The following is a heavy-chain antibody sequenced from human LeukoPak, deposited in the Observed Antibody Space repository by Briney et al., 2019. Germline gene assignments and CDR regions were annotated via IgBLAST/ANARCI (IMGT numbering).Heavy chain of an antibody. J-gene: IGHJ3*02. CDR1: GGSLSSYY. D-gene: IGHD3-22*01. CDR2: IYYSGST. CDR3: ASHHYYDSSGYFMGDAFDI. Sequence: SETLSLTCTVSGGSLSSYYWSWIRQPPGKGLEWIGYIYYSGSTNYNPSLKSRVTISVDTSKNQFSLKLSSVTAADTAVYYCASHHYYDSSGYFMGDAFDIWGQGTMVTVSS. V-gene: IGHV4-59*01.